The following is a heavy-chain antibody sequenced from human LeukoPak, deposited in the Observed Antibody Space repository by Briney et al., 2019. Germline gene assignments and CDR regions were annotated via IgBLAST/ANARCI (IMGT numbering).Heavy chain of an antibody. V-gene: IGHV1-69*01. D-gene: IGHD2-15*01. J-gene: IGHJ5*02. Sequence: ASVKVSCKASGGTFSSYAISWVRQAPGQGLEWMGGIIPIFGTADYAQKFQGRVTITADESTSTAYMEPSSLRSEDTAVYYCASTLRYCSGGSCSHWFDPWGQGTLVTVSS. CDR2: IIPIFGTA. CDR1: GGTFSSYA. CDR3: ASTLRYCSGGSCSHWFDP.